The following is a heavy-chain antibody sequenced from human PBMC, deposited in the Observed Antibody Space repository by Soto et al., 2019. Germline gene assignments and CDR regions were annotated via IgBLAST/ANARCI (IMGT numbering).Heavy chain of an antibody. V-gene: IGHV3-21*01. Sequence: GGSLRLSCAASGFSFSTYSMNWVRQAPGKGLEWVSSISSRSDTYYADSVKGRFTISRDNAKNSVSLQMDSLRAEDAAVYYCAREETAWPLAYGLDVWGQGTTVTVSS. J-gene: IGHJ6*02. D-gene: IGHD2-21*02. CDR1: GFSFSTYS. CDR3: AREETAWPLAYGLDV. CDR2: ISSRSDT.